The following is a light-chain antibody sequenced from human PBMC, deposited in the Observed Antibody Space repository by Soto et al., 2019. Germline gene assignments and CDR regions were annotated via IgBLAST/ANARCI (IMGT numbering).Light chain of an antibody. CDR1: QSVGRY. J-gene: IGKJ4*01. CDR2: DAS. CDR3: QHSSASPST. Sequence: EIVLTQSPATLSLSPGEGATLSCRASQSVGRYLAWYQQKPGQAPRLLIYDASKRATGIAARFSGSGSGTDFTLTIRAPETEEFVVYFCQHSSASPSTFGGGNNGQI. V-gene: IGKV3-11*01.